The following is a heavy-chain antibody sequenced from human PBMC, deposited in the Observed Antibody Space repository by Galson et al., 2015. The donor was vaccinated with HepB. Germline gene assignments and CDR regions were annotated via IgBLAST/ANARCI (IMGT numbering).Heavy chain of an antibody. J-gene: IGHJ3*02. D-gene: IGHD2-15*01. CDR3: ARALPGQGAFDI. CDR2: IIPIFGTA. Sequence: SVKVSCKASGGTFSSYAISWVRQAPGQGLEWMGGIIPIFGTANYAQKFQGRVTITADESTSTAYMELSSLRSEDTAVYYCARALPGQGAFDIWGQGTMVTVSS. V-gene: IGHV1-69*13. CDR1: GGTFSSYA.